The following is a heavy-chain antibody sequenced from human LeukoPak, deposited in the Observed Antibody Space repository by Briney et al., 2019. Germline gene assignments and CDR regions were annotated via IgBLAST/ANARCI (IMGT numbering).Heavy chain of an antibody. Sequence: PTETLSLTCAVYGGSFSGYYWNWSRQPPGKGPEWIGEINHSGSTNYNPSLKSRVTISVDTSKNQFSLKLSSVTAADTAVYYCARHVWRIFHVDYWGQGTLVTISS. CDR1: GGSFSGYY. CDR3: ARHVWRIFHVDY. J-gene: IGHJ4*02. CDR2: INHSGST. V-gene: IGHV4-34*01. D-gene: IGHD2-8*01.